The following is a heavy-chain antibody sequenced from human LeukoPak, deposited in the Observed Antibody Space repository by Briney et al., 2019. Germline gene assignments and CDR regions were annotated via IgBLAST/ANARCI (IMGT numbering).Heavy chain of an antibody. Sequence: GGSLRLSCAASGFTFSSYSMNWVRQAPGKGLEWVSSISSSSSYIYYADSVKGRFTISRDNAKNSLYLQMDSLRAEDTAVYYCARAASGYDWGYFDYWGQGTLVTVSS. CDR3: ARAASGYDWGYFDY. V-gene: IGHV3-21*04. D-gene: IGHD5-12*01. J-gene: IGHJ4*02. CDR2: ISSSSSYI. CDR1: GFTFSSYS.